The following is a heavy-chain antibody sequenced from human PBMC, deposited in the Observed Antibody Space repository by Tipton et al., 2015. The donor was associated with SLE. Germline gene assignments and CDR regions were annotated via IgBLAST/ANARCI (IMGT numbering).Heavy chain of an antibody. CDR2: IYHSGRT. J-gene: IGHJ5*02. D-gene: IGHD3-10*01. Sequence: TLSLTCTVSGASIRSYYWSWIRQPPGKGLEWIGYIYHSGRTNYNPSLKSRVTISVDTSKNQFSLKLSSVIASDTAVYYCARRGYYDSGSYYPWGQGTLVTVSS. CDR1: GASIRSYY. V-gene: IGHV4-59*08. CDR3: ARRGYYDSGSYYP.